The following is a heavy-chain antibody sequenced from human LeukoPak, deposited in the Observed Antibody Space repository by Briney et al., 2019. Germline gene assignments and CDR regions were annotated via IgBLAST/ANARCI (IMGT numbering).Heavy chain of an antibody. V-gene: IGHV3-53*01. Sequence: GGSLRLSCAASGFTVSSNYMSWVRQAPGKGPEWVSVIYSGGSTYYADSVKGRFTISRDNSKNTLYLRMNTLRAEDTAIYYCAWGYCNSINCYGFDHWGQGTLVTVSS. CDR3: AWGYCNSINCYGFDH. J-gene: IGHJ4*02. D-gene: IGHD2-2*01. CDR2: IYSGGST. CDR1: GFTVSSNY.